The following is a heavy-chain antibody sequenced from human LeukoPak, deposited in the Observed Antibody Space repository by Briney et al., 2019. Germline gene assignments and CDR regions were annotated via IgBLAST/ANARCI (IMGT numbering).Heavy chain of an antibody. D-gene: IGHD6-6*01. CDR3: AREGRLGTSSGWFDP. J-gene: IGHJ5*02. V-gene: IGHV4-39*07. CDR2: IYYSGST. Sequence: PSETLSLTCTVSGGSISSSSYYWGWIRQPPGKGLEWIGSIYYSGSTYYNPSLKSRVTISVDTSKNQFSLKLSSVTAADTAVYYCAREGRLGTSSGWFDPWGQGTLVTVSS. CDR1: GGSISSSSYY.